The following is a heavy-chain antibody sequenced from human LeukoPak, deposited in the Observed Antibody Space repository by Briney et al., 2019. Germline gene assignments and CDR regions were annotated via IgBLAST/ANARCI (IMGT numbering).Heavy chain of an antibody. Sequence: GGSLRLSCAASGFSFSDAWMNWVRQAPGKGLEWVGHIRSKADGGTPDYIAPVKGRFTISRDNSKNTLYLQMNSLRAEDTAVYYCARDPGWELRDYYFDHWGQGTLVTVSS. V-gene: IGHV3-15*07. CDR3: ARDPGWELRDYYFDH. CDR2: IRSKADGGTP. D-gene: IGHD1-26*01. CDR1: GFSFSDAW. J-gene: IGHJ4*02.